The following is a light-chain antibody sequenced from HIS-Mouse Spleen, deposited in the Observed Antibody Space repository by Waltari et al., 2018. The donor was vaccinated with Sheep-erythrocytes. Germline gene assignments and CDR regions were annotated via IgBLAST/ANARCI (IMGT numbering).Light chain of an antibody. V-gene: IGLV2-8*01. CDR2: EVS. CDR3: SSYAGSNNLV. J-gene: IGLJ2*01. Sequence: QSALTQPASVSGSPGQSITISCPGTSSDVGGYNYVPWYQQHPGKAPKLMIYEVSKRPSGVPDRFSGSKSGNTASLTVSGLQAEDEADYYCSSYAGSNNLVFGGGTKLTVL. CDR1: SSDVGGYNY.